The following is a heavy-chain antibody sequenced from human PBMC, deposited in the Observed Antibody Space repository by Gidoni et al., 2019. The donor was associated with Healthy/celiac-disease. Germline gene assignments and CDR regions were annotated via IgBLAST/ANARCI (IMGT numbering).Heavy chain of an antibody. Sequence: QVQLVRSGAGVKHPVASVTGSCTASGYTFTSYYIHWVRQAPGQGLEWIGIIRPSGGSTSYAKKLQGRVIMTRDTPSSTVYMELSSVRSEDTAVYYCARAQNDGPYMDVWGQGTTVTVSS. CDR1: GYTFTSYY. CDR2: IRPSGGST. V-gene: IGHV1-46*04. J-gene: IGHJ6*03. D-gene: IGHD1-1*01. CDR3: ARAQNDGPYMDV.